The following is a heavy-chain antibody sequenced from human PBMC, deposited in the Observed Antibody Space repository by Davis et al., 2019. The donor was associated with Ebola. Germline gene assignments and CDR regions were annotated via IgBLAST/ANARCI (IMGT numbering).Heavy chain of an antibody. Sequence: PSETLSLTCTVSGGSISSYYWSWIRQPPGKGLEWIGEINHSGSTNYNPSLKSRVTISVDTSKNQFSLKLSSVTAADTAVYYCARCRGLSGSGGSCYHFDYWGQGTLVTVSS. CDR2: INHSGST. J-gene: IGHJ4*02. V-gene: IGHV4-34*01. CDR1: GGSISSYY. CDR3: ARCRGLSGSGGSCYHFDY. D-gene: IGHD2-15*01.